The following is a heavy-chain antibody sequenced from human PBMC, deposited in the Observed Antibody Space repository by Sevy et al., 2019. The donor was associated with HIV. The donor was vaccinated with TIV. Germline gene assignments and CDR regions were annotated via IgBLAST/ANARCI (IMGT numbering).Heavy chain of an antibody. J-gene: IGHJ4*02. CDR2: ISAYNGNT. D-gene: IGHD3-9*01. CDR1: GYTFTSYG. CDR3: ARGYIWDDILTGYFDY. V-gene: IGHV1-18*01. Sequence: ASVTVSCQASGYTFTSYGISWVRQAPGQGLEWMGWISAYNGNTNYAQKLQGRVTMTTDTSTSTAYMELRGLRSDDTAVYYCARGYIWDDILTGYFDYWGQGTLVTVSS.